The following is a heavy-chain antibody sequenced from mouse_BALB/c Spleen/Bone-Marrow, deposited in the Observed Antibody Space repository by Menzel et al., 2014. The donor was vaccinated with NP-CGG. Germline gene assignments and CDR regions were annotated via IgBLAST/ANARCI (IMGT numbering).Heavy chain of an antibody. CDR1: GYTFTDYY. V-gene: IGHV1-26*01. D-gene: IGHD3-1*01. J-gene: IGHJ3*01. CDR2: INPNNGDT. Sequence: EVQLQQSGPELVKPGASVKMSCKAFGYTFTDYYMKWVKQSHGKNLEWIGDINPNNGDTFYNQKFKGKATLTVDTSSSTAYMQLNSLTSEDSAVYYCVTKGSSGYGLFAYWGQGTLVTVSA. CDR3: VTKGSSGYGLFAY.